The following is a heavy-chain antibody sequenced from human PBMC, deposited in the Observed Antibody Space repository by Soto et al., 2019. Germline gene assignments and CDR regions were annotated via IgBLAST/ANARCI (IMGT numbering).Heavy chain of an antibody. CDR2: INHSGST. J-gene: IGHJ4*02. CDR3: ARGGGTAMVTDGSFTGTDFDY. Sequence: SETLSLTCAVYGGSFSGYYWSWIRQPPGKGLEWIGEINHSGSTNYNPSLKSRVTISVDTSKNQFSLKLSSVTDADTAVYYCARGGGTAMVTDGSFTGTDFDYWGQGTLVTVSS. V-gene: IGHV4-34*01. CDR1: GGSFSGYY. D-gene: IGHD5-18*01.